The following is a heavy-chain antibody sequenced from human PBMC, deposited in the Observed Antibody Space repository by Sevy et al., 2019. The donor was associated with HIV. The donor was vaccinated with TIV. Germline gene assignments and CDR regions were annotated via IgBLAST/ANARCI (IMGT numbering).Heavy chain of an antibody. D-gene: IGHD6-13*01. CDR2: ISYDGSNK. CDR3: AKPIGIAAAGSFDY. J-gene: IGHJ4*02. Sequence: GGSLRLSCAASGFTFSSYGMHWVRQAPGKGLEWVAVISYDGSNKYYADSVKGRFTISRDNSKNTLYLQMNSLRAEDTAVYYGAKPIGIAAAGSFDYWGQGTLVTVSS. CDR1: GFTFSSYG. V-gene: IGHV3-30*18.